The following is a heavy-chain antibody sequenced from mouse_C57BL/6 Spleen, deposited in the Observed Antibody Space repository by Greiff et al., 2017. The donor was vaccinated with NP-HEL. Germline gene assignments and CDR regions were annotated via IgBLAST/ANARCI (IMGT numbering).Heavy chain of an antibody. Sequence: QVQLKESGAELAKPGASVKLSCKASGYTFTSYWMHWVKQRPGQGLEWIGYINPSSGYTKYNQKFKDKATLTADKSSSTAYMQLSSLTYEDSAVYYCARERLLRFSWFAYWGQGTLVTVSA. CDR3: ARERLLRFSWFAY. J-gene: IGHJ3*01. CDR1: GYTFTSYW. CDR2: INPSSGYT. D-gene: IGHD1-1*01. V-gene: IGHV1-7*01.